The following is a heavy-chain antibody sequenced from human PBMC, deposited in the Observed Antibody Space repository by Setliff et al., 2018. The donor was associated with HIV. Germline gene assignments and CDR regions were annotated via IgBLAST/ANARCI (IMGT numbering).Heavy chain of an antibody. V-gene: IGHV3-21*01. CDR3: ASLYCSSSSCYEDY. D-gene: IGHD2-2*01. Sequence: PGESLKISCAASGFTFSWYRMNWVRQAPGKGLEWVSSIGNSGSYIYYADSVKGRFTIPRDNSKNSLYLQMNSLRVEDTAMYYCASLYCSSSSCYEDYWGQGTLVTVSS. CDR1: GFTFSWYR. J-gene: IGHJ4*02. CDR2: IGNSGSYI.